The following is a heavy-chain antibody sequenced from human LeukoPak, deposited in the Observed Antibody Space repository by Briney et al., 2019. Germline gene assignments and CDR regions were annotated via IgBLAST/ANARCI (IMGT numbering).Heavy chain of an antibody. CDR2: ISGSGGST. CDR3: AKDSEDSSSWYSGWFDP. J-gene: IGHJ5*02. Sequence: TGGSLRLSCAASGFTFSSYAMSWVRQAPGKGLEWVSAISGSGGSTYYADSVKGRFTISRDNSKNTLYLQMHSLRAEDTAVYYCAKDSEDSSSWYSGWFDPWGQGTLVTVSS. D-gene: IGHD6-13*01. CDR1: GFTFSSYA. V-gene: IGHV3-23*01.